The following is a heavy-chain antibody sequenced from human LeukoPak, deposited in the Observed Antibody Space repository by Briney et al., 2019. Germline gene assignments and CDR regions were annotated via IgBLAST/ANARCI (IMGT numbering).Heavy chain of an antibody. CDR1: GFTFSSYS. Sequence: GTSLRLSCAASGFTFSSYSVHWVRQAPGKGLEWVAVISDDGSNKFYADSVKGRFTISRDNSQNTLYLQMNSLRAEDTAVYYCARGVTRQPPDVWGKGTTVTISS. V-gene: IGHV3-30*03. CDR2: ISDDGSNK. CDR3: ARGVTRQPPDV. D-gene: IGHD2-21*02. J-gene: IGHJ6*04.